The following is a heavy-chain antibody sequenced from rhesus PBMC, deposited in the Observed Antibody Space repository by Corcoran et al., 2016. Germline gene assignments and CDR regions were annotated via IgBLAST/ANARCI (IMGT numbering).Heavy chain of an antibody. CDR2: IYGSGSST. CDR3: AVQTTWIDY. CDR1: GGSISSNY. Sequence: QVQLQESGPGLVKPLETLSLTCAVSGGSISSNYWSWIRQPPGKGLEWIGYIYGSGSSTNYNPSLKSRVTLSVDTSKNQFSLKLSSVTAADTAVYYCAVQTTWIDYWGQGVLVTVSS. J-gene: IGHJ4*01. V-gene: IGHV4S11*01. D-gene: IGHD1-38*01.